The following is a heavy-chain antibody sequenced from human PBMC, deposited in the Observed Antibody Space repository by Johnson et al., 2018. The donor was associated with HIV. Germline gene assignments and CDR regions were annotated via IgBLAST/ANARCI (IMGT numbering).Heavy chain of an antibody. D-gene: IGHD1/OR15-1a*01. Sequence: VQLVESGGGLVQPGGSLRLSCAASGFTFSSYWMRWVRQAPGKGLEWVANIKQDGSEKYYVDSVKGRFTISRDNAKNSLYLHMNSRRAEDTAVYYCARVEHSDAFDIWGQGTMVTVSS. V-gene: IGHV3-7*01. CDR3: ARVEHSDAFDI. CDR2: IKQDGSEK. CDR1: GFTFSSYW. J-gene: IGHJ3*02.